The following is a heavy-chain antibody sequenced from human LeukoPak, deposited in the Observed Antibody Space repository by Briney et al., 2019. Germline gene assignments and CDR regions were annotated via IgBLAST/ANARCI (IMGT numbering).Heavy chain of an antibody. D-gene: IGHD5-24*01. CDR3: TRVGYIDEGIDY. J-gene: IGHJ4*02. Sequence: GGSLRLSCAASGFSFSYFGMNWVRQAPGKGLEWVANIKQDGSKKSYVDSVKGRFTISRDNAKNSLYLQMNSLRAEDTAIYYCTRVGYIDEGIDYWGQGTLVTVSS. CDR1: GFSFSYFG. V-gene: IGHV3-7*04. CDR2: IKQDGSKK.